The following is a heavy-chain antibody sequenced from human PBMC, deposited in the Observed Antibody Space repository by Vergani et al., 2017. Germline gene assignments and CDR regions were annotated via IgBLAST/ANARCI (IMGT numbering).Heavy chain of an antibody. J-gene: IGHJ5*02. CDR2: INPSGGST. D-gene: IGHD2-21*02. CDR1: GYTFTSYY. CDR3: ASSYCGGDCYINWFDP. V-gene: IGHV1-46*01. Sequence: QVQLVQSGAEVKKPGSSVKVSCKASGYTFTSYYMHWVRQAPGQGLEWMGIINPSGGSTSYAQKFQGRVTMTRDTSTSTVYMELSSLRSEDTAVYYCASSYCGGDCYINWFDPWGQGTLVTVSS.